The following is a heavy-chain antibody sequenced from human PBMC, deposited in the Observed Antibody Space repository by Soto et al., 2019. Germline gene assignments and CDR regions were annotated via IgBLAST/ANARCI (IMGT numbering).Heavy chain of an antibody. D-gene: IGHD3-22*01. CDR2: ISYDGSNK. CDR1: GFTFSSYG. CDR3: AKDVGNYYDSSGYFDY. V-gene: IGHV3-30*18. Sequence: QVQLVESGGGVVQPGRSLRLSCAASGFTFSSYGMHWVRQAPGKGLEWVAVISYDGSNKYYADSVKGRFTISRDNSKNTLYLQMNSLRAEDTAVYYCAKDVGNYYDSSGYFDYWGQGTLVTVSS. J-gene: IGHJ4*02.